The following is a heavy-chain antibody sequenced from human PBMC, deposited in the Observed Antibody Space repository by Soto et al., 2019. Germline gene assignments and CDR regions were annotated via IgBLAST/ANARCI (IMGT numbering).Heavy chain of an antibody. CDR2: IWYDGSNK. CDR1: GFTFSSYG. D-gene: IGHD3-10*01. V-gene: IGHV3-33*01. CDR3: ARDHYYGSGSYCFDP. J-gene: IGHJ5*02. Sequence: QVQLVESGGGMVQPGRSLRLSCAASGFTFSSYGMHWVRQAPGKGLEWVAVIWYDGSNKYYADSVKGRFTISRDNSKNTLYLQMNSLRAEDTAVYYCARDHYYGSGSYCFDPWGQGTLVTVSS.